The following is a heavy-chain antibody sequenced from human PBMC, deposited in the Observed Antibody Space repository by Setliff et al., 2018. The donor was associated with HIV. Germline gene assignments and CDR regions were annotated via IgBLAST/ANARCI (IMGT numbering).Heavy chain of an antibody. D-gene: IGHD2-15*01. CDR2: INPSGGTT. Sequence: ASVKVSCKASGYTFTNYYMHWVRQTPGQGLKWMGMINPSGGTTNYPQKFQGRVTMTRDTSTSTAYMELRSLTSDDTAVYYCARGGYCSGGSCYPLNDYFYYMDVWGKGTTVTSP. V-gene: IGHV1-46*01. J-gene: IGHJ6*03. CDR1: GYTFTNYY. CDR3: ARGGYCSGGSCYPLNDYFYYMDV.